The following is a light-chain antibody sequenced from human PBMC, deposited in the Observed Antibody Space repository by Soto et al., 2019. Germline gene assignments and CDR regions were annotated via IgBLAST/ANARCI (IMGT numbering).Light chain of an antibody. V-gene: IGKV3-20*01. CDR3: QQYVSAPSA. CDR1: QTVISNY. J-gene: IGKJ1*01. CDR2: GAS. Sequence: EIVLTQSPGTLSLSPGERATLSCGASQTVISNYLAWYQQKPGQAPRLLIYGASSRATGIPDRFSGSGSGTEFTLTISRLEPEDFAVYYCQQYVSAPSAFGQGTKVDIK.